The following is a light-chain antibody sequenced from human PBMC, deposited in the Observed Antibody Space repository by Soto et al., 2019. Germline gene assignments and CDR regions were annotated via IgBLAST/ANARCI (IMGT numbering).Light chain of an antibody. CDR1: QSVSSS. J-gene: IGKJ4*01. CDR3: EYYGTSIT. Sequence: EIVMTQSPATLSVSPGERATLSCRASQSVSSSLAWYQQKPGQAPRLLIYGSSTRATGIPARFSGSGSGTDFTLTFSRLEPEDFAVYYCEYYGTSITFGGGTKVDIK. CDR2: GSS. V-gene: IGKV3-15*01.